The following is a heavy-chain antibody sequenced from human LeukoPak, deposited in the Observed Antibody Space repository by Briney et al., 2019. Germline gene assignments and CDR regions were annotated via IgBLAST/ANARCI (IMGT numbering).Heavy chain of an antibody. V-gene: IGHV3-21*01. CDR1: GFTFSSYS. CDR2: ISSRSSYI. CDR3: ARSYSSEI. J-gene: IGHJ3*02. Sequence: GGSLRLSCAASGFTFSSYSMNWVRQAPGEGLEWVSSISSRSSYIYYADSVKGRFTISRDNAKNSLYLQMNSLRAEDTAVYYCARSYSSEIWGQGTMVTVSS. D-gene: IGHD6-25*01.